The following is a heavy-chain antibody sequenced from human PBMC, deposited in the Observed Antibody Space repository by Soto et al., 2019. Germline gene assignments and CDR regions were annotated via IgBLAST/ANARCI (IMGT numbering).Heavy chain of an antibody. CDR1: GGTFSSYA. Sequence: QVQLVQSGAEVKKPGSSVKVSCKASGGTFSSYAISWVRQAPGQGLEWMGGIIPIFGTANYAQKFQGRVTITADESTSTDYMELSSLRSEDTAVYYCASLGRYSSGWYYFDYWGQGTLVTVSS. V-gene: IGHV1-69*12. D-gene: IGHD6-19*01. J-gene: IGHJ4*02. CDR2: IIPIFGTA. CDR3: ASLGRYSSGWYYFDY.